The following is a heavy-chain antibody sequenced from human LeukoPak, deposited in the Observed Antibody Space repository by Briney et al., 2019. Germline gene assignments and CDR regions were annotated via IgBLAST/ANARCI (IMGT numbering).Heavy chain of an antibody. Sequence: GGSLRLSCAASGLTFSSYATSWVRQAPGKRLEWVSDISGVGNTYYAESVKGRFTISRDNSKNTLYLQMNSLRAEDTAVYYCAKAGVRWPLDDYWGQGTLVTVSS. V-gene: IGHV3-23*01. CDR2: ISGVGNT. D-gene: IGHD4-23*01. CDR1: GLTFSSYA. CDR3: AKAGVRWPLDDY. J-gene: IGHJ4*02.